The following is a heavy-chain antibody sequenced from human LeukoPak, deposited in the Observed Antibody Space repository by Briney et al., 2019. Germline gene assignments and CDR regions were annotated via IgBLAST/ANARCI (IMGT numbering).Heavy chain of an antibody. V-gene: IGHV3-21*01. J-gene: IGHJ4*02. CDR2: ISSSSSYI. CDR3: ARGELPSYYFDY. CDR1: GFNFSSSS. Sequence: PGGSLRLSCAASGFNFSSSSMNWVRQAPGKGLEWVSSISSSSSYIYYADSVKGRFTISRDNAKNSLYLQMNSLRAEDTAVYYCARGELPSYYFDYWGQGTLVTVSS. D-gene: IGHD1-26*01.